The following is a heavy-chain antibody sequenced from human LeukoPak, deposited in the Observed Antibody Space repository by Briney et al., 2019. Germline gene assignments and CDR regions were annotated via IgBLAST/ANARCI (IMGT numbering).Heavy chain of an antibody. CDR1: GFTFSNYG. J-gene: IGHJ4*02. CDR3: TRDIRSHYFDY. Sequence: GGSLRLSCAASGFTFSNYGMHWVRQAPGKGLEWVAVIWYDGSKEYYADSVKGRFTISRDNSKNTLDLRMNSLRAEDTAVYYCTRDIRSHYFDYWGQGTLVTVSS. V-gene: IGHV3-33*01. CDR2: IWYDGSKE.